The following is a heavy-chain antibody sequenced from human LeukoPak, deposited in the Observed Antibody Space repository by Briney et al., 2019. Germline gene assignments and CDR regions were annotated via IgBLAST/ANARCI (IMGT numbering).Heavy chain of an antibody. CDR2: IKQDGSKK. Sequence: GGSLRLSCVASGFPFSSYWMTWVRQAPGKGLEWVANIKQDGSKKSYVDSVKGRFTISRDNAKNSLYLQMNSLRAEDTAIYYCAKAVAGTPLSFFYWGQGTLVTVSS. D-gene: IGHD6-19*01. J-gene: IGHJ4*02. V-gene: IGHV3-7*01. CDR3: AKAVAGTPLSFFY. CDR1: GFPFSSYW.